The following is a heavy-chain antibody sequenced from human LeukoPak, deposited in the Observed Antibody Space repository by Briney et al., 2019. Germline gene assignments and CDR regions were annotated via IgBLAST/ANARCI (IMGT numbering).Heavy chain of an antibody. D-gene: IGHD2-8*01. CDR3: ASHLLMVYAMAQDAFDI. CDR2: IYYSGST. CDR1: GGSISSSSYY. V-gene: IGHV4-39*01. Sequence: SETLSLTCTVSGGSISSSSYYWGWIRQPPGKGLEWIGSIYYSGSTYYNPSLKSRVTISVDTSKNQFSLKLSSVTAADTAVYYCASHLLMVYAMAQDAFDIWGQGTMVTVSS. J-gene: IGHJ3*02.